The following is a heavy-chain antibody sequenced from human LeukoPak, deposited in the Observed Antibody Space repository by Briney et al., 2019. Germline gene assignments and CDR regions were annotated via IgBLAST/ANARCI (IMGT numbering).Heavy chain of an antibody. J-gene: IGHJ4*02. CDR2: ISTDGRGT. D-gene: IGHD3-22*01. CDR3: AIYYDSSYAY. Sequence: PGGSLRLSCAASGFIFSGYAMHWVRQAPGKGLQYVSAISTDGRGTYYADSVKGRFTISRDNSKNTLYLQMGSLGVEDMAVYYCAIYYDSSYAYWGQGTLVTVSS. CDR1: GFIFSGYA. V-gene: IGHV3-64*02.